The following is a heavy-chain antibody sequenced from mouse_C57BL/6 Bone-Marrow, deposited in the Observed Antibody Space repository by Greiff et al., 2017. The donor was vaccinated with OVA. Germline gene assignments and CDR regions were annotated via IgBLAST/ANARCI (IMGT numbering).Heavy chain of an antibody. D-gene: IGHD1-1*01. J-gene: IGHJ1*03. Sequence: QVQLQQSGAELMKPGASVKLSCKATGYTFTGYWIEWVKQRPGHGLEWIGELLPGRGSTNYNEKFKGKATFTADTSSNPAYMQRSSLTTEDSAIYYCARVIPQYDGSSYPYWYCDVWGTGTTVTVSS. CDR1: GYTFTGYW. CDR3: ARVIPQYDGSSYPYWYCDV. V-gene: IGHV1-9*01. CDR2: LLPGRGST.